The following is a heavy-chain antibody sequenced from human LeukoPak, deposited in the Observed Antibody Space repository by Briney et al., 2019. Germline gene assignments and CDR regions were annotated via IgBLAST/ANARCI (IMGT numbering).Heavy chain of an antibody. CDR3: RRDTGVRPRVAHFDY. CDR2: PYYRYKWYR. D-gene: IGHD1-14*01. J-gene: IGHJ4*02. CDR1: VYSLPSNSAA. Sequence: SHTVSLTCAISVYSLPSNSAAWNWIRQSPSRALEGLAKPYYRYKWYRDYPLSVKSRITIKPDTSKNPVSLQLNSGTPEDAAVYYCRRDTGVRPRVAHFDYWGQGTLVTVSS. V-gene: IGHV6-1*01.